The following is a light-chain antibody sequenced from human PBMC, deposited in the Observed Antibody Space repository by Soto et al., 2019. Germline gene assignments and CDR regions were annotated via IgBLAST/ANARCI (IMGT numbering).Light chain of an antibody. J-gene: IGKJ3*01. CDR2: AAS. CDR3: QKYNSAPPP. CDR1: QGISNY. V-gene: IGKV1-27*01. Sequence: DIQMTQSPSSLSASVGDRVTITCRASQGISNYLAWYQQKPGKVPKLLIYAASTLQSGVPSRFSGGGSGTEFTLTISSLQHDAVATYYCQKYNSAPPPFGPGTKVDIK.